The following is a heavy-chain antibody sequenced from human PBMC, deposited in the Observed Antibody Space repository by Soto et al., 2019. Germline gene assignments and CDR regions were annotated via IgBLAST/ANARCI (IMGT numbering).Heavy chain of an antibody. D-gene: IGHD6-19*01. V-gene: IGHV3-48*03. J-gene: IGHJ3*02. CDR2: ISSSGSTI. CDR1: GFTFSSYE. Sequence: EVQLVESGGGLVQPGGSLRLSCAASGFTFSSYEMNWVRQAPGKGLEWVSYISSSGSTIYYADSVKGRFTISRDNAKNSLYLQMNSLRAEDTAVYYCARDPGEQWLTKGAFDIWGQGTMVTVSS. CDR3: ARDPGEQWLTKGAFDI.